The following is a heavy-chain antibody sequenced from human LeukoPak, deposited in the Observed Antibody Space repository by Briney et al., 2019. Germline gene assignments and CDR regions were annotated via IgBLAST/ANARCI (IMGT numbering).Heavy chain of an antibody. CDR1: GGSISSYY. CDR3: ARRTWGAADYFDY. V-gene: IGHV4-59*01. D-gene: IGHD6-13*01. Sequence: PSETLSLTCTVSGGSISSYYWSWIRQPPGKGLEWIGYIYYSGSTNYNPSLKSRVTISVDTSKNQFSLKLSSVTAADTAVYCCARRTWGAADYFDYWGQGTLVTVSS. CDR2: IYYSGST. J-gene: IGHJ4*02.